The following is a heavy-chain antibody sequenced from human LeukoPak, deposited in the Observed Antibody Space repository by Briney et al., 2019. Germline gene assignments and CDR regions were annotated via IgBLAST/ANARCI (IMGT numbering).Heavy chain of an antibody. D-gene: IGHD3-16*02. Sequence: GGSLRLSCAASGFTFDDYAMHWVRQAPGKGLEWVSLISGDGGSTYYADSVKGRFTISRDNSKNSLYLQMNSLITEDTALYYCAKEGRYYDYVWGSYRRGYFDYWGQGTLVTVSS. J-gene: IGHJ4*02. V-gene: IGHV3-43*02. CDR1: GFTFDDYA. CDR2: ISGDGGST. CDR3: AKEGRYYDYVWGSYRRGYFDY.